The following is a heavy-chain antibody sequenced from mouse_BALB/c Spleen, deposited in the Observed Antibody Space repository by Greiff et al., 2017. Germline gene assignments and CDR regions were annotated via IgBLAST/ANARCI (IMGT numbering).Heavy chain of an antibody. D-gene: IGHD2-14*01. V-gene: IGHV1S81*02. J-gene: IGHJ4*01. Sequence: VQLQQSGAELVKPGASVKLSCKASGYTFTSYYMYWVKQRPGQGLEWIGEINPSNGGTNFNEKFKSKATLTVDKSSSTAYMQLSSLTSEDSAVYYCTRLRVGRYDVSMEYGGQGTSVTVSS. CDR3: TRLRVGRYDVSMEY. CDR1: GYTFTSYY. CDR2: INPSNGGT.